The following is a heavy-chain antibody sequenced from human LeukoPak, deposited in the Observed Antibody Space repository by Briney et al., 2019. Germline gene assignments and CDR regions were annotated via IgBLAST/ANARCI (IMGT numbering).Heavy chain of an antibody. CDR1: GFTFSSYS. V-gene: IGHV3-15*01. J-gene: IGHJ4*02. D-gene: IGHD3-22*01. Sequence: PGGSLRLSCAASGFTFSSYSMNWVRQAPGKGLEWVGRIKTKTDGGTTDYAAPVRGRFTISRDDSRNTLYLQMNSLKTEDTAVYYCTTDDYYDSSIFHPGFDYWGPGTLVTVSS. CDR3: TTDDYYDSSIFHPGFDY. CDR2: IKTKTDGGTT.